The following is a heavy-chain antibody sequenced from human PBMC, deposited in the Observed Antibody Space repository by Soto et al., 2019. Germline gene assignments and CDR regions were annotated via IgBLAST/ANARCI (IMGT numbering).Heavy chain of an antibody. J-gene: IGHJ4*02. V-gene: IGHV4-34*01. CDR1: GGSFSGYY. CDR3: VRDKINGLFDY. CDR2: INHSGST. D-gene: IGHD2-8*01. Sequence: PSETLSLTCAVYGGSFSGYYWTWIRQPPGTGLEWIGEINHSGSTNYNPSLKSRVTISVDTSKNQFSLKLTSVTAADTAVYYCVRDKINGLFDYWGKGTLVTV.